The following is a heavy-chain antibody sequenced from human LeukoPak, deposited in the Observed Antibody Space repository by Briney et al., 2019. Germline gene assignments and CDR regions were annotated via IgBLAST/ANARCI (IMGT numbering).Heavy chain of an antibody. CDR3: ARDQMAAGGNLDPYCDY. CDR1: AFTFNSYA. J-gene: IGHJ4*02. Sequence: GGSLRLSCVASAFTFNSYAIHWVRQAPGKGLEWVAVISYDGSNKYYADSVKGRFTISRDNSKNTVYLQMNSLRADDTAVYYCARDQMAAGGNLDPYCDYWGQGTLVTVSS. CDR2: ISYDGSNK. D-gene: IGHD6-13*01. V-gene: IGHV3-30-3*01.